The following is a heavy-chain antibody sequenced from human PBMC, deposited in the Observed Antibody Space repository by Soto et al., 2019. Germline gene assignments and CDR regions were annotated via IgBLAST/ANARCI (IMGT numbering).Heavy chain of an antibody. D-gene: IGHD6-6*01. J-gene: IGHJ4*02. CDR1: GFTFDSHW. CDR3: ATAGLTSSSIPHY. V-gene: IGHV3-74*01. CDR2: INSDGYTA. Sequence: EVQVVESGGGLVQPGGSLRLSCVVAGFTFDSHWMHWVRQVPGKGLVWVSRINSDGYTAHYADSVKGRFTISRDNAKNTLYLQMNSLTAEDTAVYYCATAGLTSSSIPHYWGQGTLVTVSS.